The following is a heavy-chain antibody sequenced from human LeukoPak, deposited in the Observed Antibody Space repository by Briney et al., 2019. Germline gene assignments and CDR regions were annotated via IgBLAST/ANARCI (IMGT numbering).Heavy chain of an antibody. Sequence: PSETLSLTCTVSGGSISSNYWSWIRQPPGKGLEWIGYIYYSGSTNYNPSLKSRVTISVDASKNQFSLKLSSVTAADTAVYYCARDLALTGPWGQGTLVTVSS. CDR3: ARDLALTGP. CDR1: GGSISSNY. J-gene: IGHJ5*02. CDR2: IYYSGST. V-gene: IGHV4-59*01. D-gene: IGHD3-9*01.